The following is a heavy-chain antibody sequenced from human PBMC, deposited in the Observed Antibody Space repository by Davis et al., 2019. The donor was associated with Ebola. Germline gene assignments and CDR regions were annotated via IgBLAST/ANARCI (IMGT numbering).Heavy chain of an antibody. CDR1: GFTFSRHS. D-gene: IGHD5-24*01. J-gene: IGHJ2*01. CDR2: ISSGGHDT. CDR3: AKDAEDGSGNWFFDF. Sequence: GESLKISCGASGFTFSRHSMNWVRQAPGKGLEWIAFISSGGHDTYYADSVRGRFTISRDNAKNLLYLQLNSLRDEDTALYSCAKDAEDGSGNWFFDFRGRGALVTVSS. V-gene: IGHV3-48*02.